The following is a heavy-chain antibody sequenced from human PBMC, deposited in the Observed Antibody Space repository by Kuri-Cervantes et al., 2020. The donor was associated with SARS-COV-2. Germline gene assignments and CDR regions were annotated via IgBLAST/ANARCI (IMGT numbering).Heavy chain of an antibody. CDR2: IIPILGIA. Sequence: SVKVSCKASGGTFSSYAISWVRQAPGQGLEWMGGIIPILGIANYAQKFQGRVTITADKSTGTTYMEVSRLTSDDTAVYYCARDRWFGSGSTQLTPTNYYGLDVWDQGTTVTVSS. J-gene: IGHJ6*02. D-gene: IGHD3-10*01. CDR3: ARDRWFGSGSTQLTPTNYYGLDV. V-gene: IGHV1-69*10. CDR1: GGTFSSYA.